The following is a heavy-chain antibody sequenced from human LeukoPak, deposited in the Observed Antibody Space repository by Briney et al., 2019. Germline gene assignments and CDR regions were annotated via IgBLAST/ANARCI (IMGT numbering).Heavy chain of an antibody. Sequence: GGSLRLSCAASGFTFRNYVSHWVRQAPGKGLEWVAVTSSDLNVKLYADSVKGRFTISRDNSRSTLYLQMSSLRPEDTAIYYCAREGYYGSGSPPSLYFDYWGQGTLVTVSS. V-gene: IGHV3-30-3*01. CDR2: TSSDLNVK. D-gene: IGHD3-10*01. CDR3: AREGYYGSGSPPSLYFDY. J-gene: IGHJ4*02. CDR1: GFTFRNYV.